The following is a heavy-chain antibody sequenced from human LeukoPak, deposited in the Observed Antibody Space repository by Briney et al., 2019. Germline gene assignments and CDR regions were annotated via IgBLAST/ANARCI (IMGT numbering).Heavy chain of an antibody. D-gene: IGHD1-20*01. V-gene: IGHV4-39*07. CDR2: INHSGST. Sequence: SETLSLTCTVSGNSMSSSDYYWAWIRQPPGRGLEWIGEINHSGSTNYNPSLKSRVTISLDTSKTQFSLKLSSVTAADTAVYYCARCITGTTTAFDVWGQGTMVTVSS. CDR3: ARCITGTTTAFDV. CDR1: GNSMSSSDYY. J-gene: IGHJ3*01.